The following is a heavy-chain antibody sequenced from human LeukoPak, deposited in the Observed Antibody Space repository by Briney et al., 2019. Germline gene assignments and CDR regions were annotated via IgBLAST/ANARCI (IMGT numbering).Heavy chain of an antibody. Sequence: SETLSLTCAVSGYSISSGYYWGWIRQPPGKGLEWIGSIYHSGSTYYNPSLKSRVTISVDTSKNQFSLKVRSVTAADTAVYYCARLEGCGRNEQNYFDYWGQGTLVTVSS. CDR1: GYSISSGYY. D-gene: IGHD1-1*01. CDR2: IYHSGST. V-gene: IGHV4-38-2*01. J-gene: IGHJ4*02. CDR3: ARLEGCGRNEQNYFDY.